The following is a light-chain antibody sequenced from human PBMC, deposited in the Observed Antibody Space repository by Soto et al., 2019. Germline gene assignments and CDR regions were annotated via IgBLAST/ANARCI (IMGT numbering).Light chain of an antibody. J-gene: IGLJ1*01. Sequence: QSVLTQPPSVSGAPGQRVTISCIGATSDVHWYQHLPGTAPKLLIYGNNNRPSGVPDRFSGSKSGTSASLDITGLQAEDEADYYCQSFDSSLSALYVFGTGTKLTVL. V-gene: IGLV1-40*01. CDR2: GNN. CDR1: GATSD. CDR3: QSFDSSLSALYV.